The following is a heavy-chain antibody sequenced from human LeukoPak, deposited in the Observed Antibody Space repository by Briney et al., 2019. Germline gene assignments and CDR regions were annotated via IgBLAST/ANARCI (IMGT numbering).Heavy chain of an antibody. CDR1: GFALHTYE. CDR2: ITISGHTK. J-gene: IGHJ5*02. Sequence: GGSLRLSCAASGFALHTYEMNWVRQAPGKGLEWIADITISGHTKNYADSVKGRFTISRDSARTSLYLQMNSLRVEDTGVYFCARGDPHADLWGQGTLVTVSS. CDR3: ARGDPHADL. V-gene: IGHV3-48*03.